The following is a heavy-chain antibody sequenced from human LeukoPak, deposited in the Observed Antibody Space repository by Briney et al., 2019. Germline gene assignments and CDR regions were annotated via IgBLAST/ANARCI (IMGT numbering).Heavy chain of an antibody. Sequence: ASVKVSCKVSGYTLTELSMHWVRQAPGKGLEWMGGFDPEDGETIYAQKFQGRVTMTEDTSTDTAYMELSSLGSEDTAVYYCAGGSGSYRYYYYGMDVWGKGTTVTVSS. CDR3: AGGSGSYRYYYYGMDV. V-gene: IGHV1-24*01. J-gene: IGHJ6*04. D-gene: IGHD3-10*01. CDR1: GYTLTELS. CDR2: FDPEDGET.